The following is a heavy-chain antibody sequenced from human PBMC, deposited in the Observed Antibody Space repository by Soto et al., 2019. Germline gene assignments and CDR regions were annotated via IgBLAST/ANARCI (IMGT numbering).Heavy chain of an antibody. CDR2: VHPDSGGT. D-gene: IGHD2-2*01. CDR1: GYIFTDHL. V-gene: IGHV1-2*02. CDR3: SRLPTLVVPAALILAT. Sequence: ASVKVSCKTSGYIFTDHLIHWVRQSPGQGLQWVGWVHPDSGGTNVAQAFQDGVTMTADTSITTAYMDLARLRADDTGVYYCSRLPTLVVPAALILATWGQGTRVTVSS. J-gene: IGHJ5*02.